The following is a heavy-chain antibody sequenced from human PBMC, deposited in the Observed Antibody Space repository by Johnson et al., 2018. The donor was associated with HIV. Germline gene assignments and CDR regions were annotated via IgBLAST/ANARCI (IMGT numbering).Heavy chain of an antibody. J-gene: IGHJ3*02. D-gene: IGHD3-10*01. Sequence: QVQLVESGGGVVRPGGSLRLSCAASGFTFSSFAMHWVRQTPGNGLEWVSRIYSDSGTSGTNYADSVKGRFTISRDSSKNTLYLQMNSLRVEDTAVYYCAREATMVREVNDGFDIWGQGTMVTVSS. V-gene: IGHV3-NL1*01. CDR2: IYSDSGTSGT. CDR1: GFTFSSFA. CDR3: AREATMVREVNDGFDI.